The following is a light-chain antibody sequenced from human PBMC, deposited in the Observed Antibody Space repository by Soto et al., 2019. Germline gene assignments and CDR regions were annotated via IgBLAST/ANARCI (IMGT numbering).Light chain of an antibody. Sequence: QSALTQPASVSGSPGQSITISCTGNSSDVGSYNLVSWYQQHPGKAPKLMIYEGSKRPSGVSNRFSGSKSGNTASLTIAGLQAEDEADYYCCSYAGSSTFRVFGGGTQLTVL. CDR1: SSDVGSYNL. V-gene: IGLV2-23*03. CDR2: EGS. J-gene: IGLJ2*01. CDR3: CSYAGSSTFRV.